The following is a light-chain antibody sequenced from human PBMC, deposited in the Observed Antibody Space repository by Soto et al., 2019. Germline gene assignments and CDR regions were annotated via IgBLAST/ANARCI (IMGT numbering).Light chain of an antibody. CDR3: QQYNNWPPVFT. CDR2: AAS. CDR1: QSVSSN. V-gene: IGKV3-15*01. J-gene: IGKJ3*01. Sequence: EVVMTHSAATLSVSPGERTTLSCRASQSVSSNLAWYQQKPGQAPRLLIYAASTRATGVPARFSGSGSGTEFTLTISSLQSEDFAAYYCQQYNNWPPVFTFGPGTKVDIK.